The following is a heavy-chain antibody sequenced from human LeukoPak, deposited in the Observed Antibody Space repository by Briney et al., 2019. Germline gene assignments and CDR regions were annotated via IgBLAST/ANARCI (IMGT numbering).Heavy chain of an antibody. Sequence: GGSLRLSCATSGFTFSSYVMSWVGQTPGKRLKWVSAIVGSEETTHYADSVKGRFTISRDTSKSTLYLQMNGLRGEDTAIYYCAKPLTAYYDFDSWGQGTPVTVSS. J-gene: IGHJ4*02. V-gene: IGHV3-23*01. CDR3: AKPLTAYYDFDS. D-gene: IGHD3-9*01. CDR1: GFTFSSYV. CDR2: IVGSEETT.